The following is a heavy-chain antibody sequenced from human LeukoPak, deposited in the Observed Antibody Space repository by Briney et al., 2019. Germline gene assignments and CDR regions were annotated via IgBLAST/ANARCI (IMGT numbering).Heavy chain of an antibody. CDR3: ARDWKKGYYYMDV. D-gene: IGHD1-1*01. J-gene: IGHJ6*03. CDR2: INPSGGST. V-gene: IGHV1-46*01. CDR1: GYTFTSYY. Sequence: GASVKVSCKASGYTFTSYYMHWVRQAPGQGLEWMGIINPSGGSTSYAQKFQGRVTMTRGMSTSTVYMELSSLRSEDTAVYYCARDWKKGYYYMDVWGKGTTVTVSS.